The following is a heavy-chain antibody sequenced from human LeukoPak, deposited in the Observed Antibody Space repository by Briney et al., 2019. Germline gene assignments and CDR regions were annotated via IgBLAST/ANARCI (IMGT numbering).Heavy chain of an antibody. CDR2: INHSGST. V-gene: IGHV4-34*01. D-gene: IGHD3-22*01. J-gene: IGHJ4*02. CDR3: ARREYYYDSSGYYYFDY. Sequence: SETLSLTCAVYGGSFSGYYWSWIRQPPGKGLEWIGEINHSGSTNYNPSLKSRVTISVDTSKNQFSLKLSSVTAADTAVYYCARREYYYDSSGYYYFDYWGQGTMVTVSS. CDR1: GGSFSGYY.